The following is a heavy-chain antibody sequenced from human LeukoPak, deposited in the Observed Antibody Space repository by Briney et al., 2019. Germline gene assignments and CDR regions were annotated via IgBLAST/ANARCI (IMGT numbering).Heavy chain of an antibody. J-gene: IGHJ4*02. V-gene: IGHV3-11*01. D-gene: IGHD5-24*01. CDR2: ISSSGRTK. CDR1: GFTFSDYY. CDR3: ARDWESVVEID. Sequence: GGSLSLSCAASGFTFSDYYMSWIRQAPGEGREWVSYISSSGRTKYYADSVKGRFTISRDNAKNSLYLQMNSLRAEDTAVYYCARDWESVVEIDWGQGTLVTVSS.